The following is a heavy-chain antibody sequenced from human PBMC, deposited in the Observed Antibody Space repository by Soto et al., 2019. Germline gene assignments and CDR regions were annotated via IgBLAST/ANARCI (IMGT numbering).Heavy chain of an antibody. Sequence: GGSLRLSCAASGFTFSSYAMSWFRQSPGRGLTWVSVITGSGGSTYYADSVKGRFTISRDNSKNTLYLQMNSLRAEDTAVYYCCDCGHTNLDCWGRGTLVTSPQ. CDR1: GFTFSSYA. J-gene: IGHJ4*02. CDR2: ITGSGGST. CDR3: CDCGHTNLDC. D-gene: IGHD2-21*01. V-gene: IGHV3-23*01.